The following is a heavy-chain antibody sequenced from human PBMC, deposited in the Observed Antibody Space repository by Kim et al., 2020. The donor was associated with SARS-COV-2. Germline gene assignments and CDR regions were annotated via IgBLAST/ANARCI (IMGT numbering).Heavy chain of an antibody. Sequence: GGSLRLSCAASGFTFGDYAMHWVRQAPGKGLEWVSGISWNSGSIGYADSVKGRFTISRDNAKNSLYLQMNSLRAEDTALYYCARKTYYYDSSGGDYFDYWGQGTLVTVSS. J-gene: IGHJ4*02. CDR1: GFTFGDYA. V-gene: IGHV3-9*01. CDR2: ISWNSGSI. CDR3: ARKTYYYDSSGGDYFDY. D-gene: IGHD3-22*01.